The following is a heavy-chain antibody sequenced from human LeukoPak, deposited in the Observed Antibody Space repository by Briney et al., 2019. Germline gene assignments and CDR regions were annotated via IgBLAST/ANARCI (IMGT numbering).Heavy chain of an antibody. Sequence: SETLSLTCTVSGGSIHSYWSWTRQPAGKGLEWIGRISGSGTITYNPALQSRLTISIDTSKNQFSLKLMSVTAADTAVYYCARDSGTTGEVKFDPWGQGTLVTVSS. J-gene: IGHJ5*02. CDR1: GGSIHSY. CDR3: ARDSGTTGEVKFDP. V-gene: IGHV4-4*07. D-gene: IGHD3-10*01. CDR2: ISGSGTI.